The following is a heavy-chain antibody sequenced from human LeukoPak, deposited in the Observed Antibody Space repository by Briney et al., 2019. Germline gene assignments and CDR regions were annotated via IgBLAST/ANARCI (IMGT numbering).Heavy chain of an antibody. CDR2: IHNSGRT. CDR1: GGSVSSYY. J-gene: IGHJ4*02. CDR3: ARHGTISSESYDY. V-gene: IGHV4-59*08. Sequence: SETLSLTCSVSGGSVSSYYWSWIRQSPGKGLEWIGYIHNSGRTNYNPSLKSRVTGFVDTSKNQVSLRLSSVTAADAAVYYCARHGTISSESYDYWGQGALVTVSS. D-gene: IGHD1-14*01.